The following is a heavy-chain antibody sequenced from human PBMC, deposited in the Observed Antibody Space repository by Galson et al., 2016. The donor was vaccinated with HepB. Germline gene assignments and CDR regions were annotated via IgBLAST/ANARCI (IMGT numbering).Heavy chain of an antibody. CDR1: GFTFSNNA. D-gene: IGHD3-3*01. V-gene: IGHV3-23*01. CDR3: ATDPLRLLECLQIED. J-gene: IGHJ4*02. CDR2: ISDSGDNT. Sequence: SLRLSCAASGFTFSNNAMTWVRQAPGKGLEWVSGISDSGDNTYNANSVKGRFTISRDKSKNTLYLQVNSLRGEDTAMYNCATDPLRLLECLQIEDWGQGTLVTVSS.